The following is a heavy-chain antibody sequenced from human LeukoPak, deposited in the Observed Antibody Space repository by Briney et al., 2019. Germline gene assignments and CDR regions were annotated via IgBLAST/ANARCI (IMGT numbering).Heavy chain of an antibody. D-gene: IGHD2-2*02. V-gene: IGHV3-30-3*01. CDR3: AGDHRYKKPSLAYRRFDL. Sequence: GGSLRLSCAASGFTFSTYAMHWVRRAPDKGLEWVAVISYDGSNKYYADSVKGRFTISRDNAQSSLYLEMNSLRAEDTAVYYCAGDHRYKKPSLAYRRFDLWGPGTLVTVSS. CDR2: ISYDGSNK. CDR1: GFTFSTYA. J-gene: IGHJ5*02.